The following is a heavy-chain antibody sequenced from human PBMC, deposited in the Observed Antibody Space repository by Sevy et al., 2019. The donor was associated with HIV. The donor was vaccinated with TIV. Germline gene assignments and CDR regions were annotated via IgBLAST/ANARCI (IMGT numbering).Heavy chain of an antibody. J-gene: IGHJ4*02. CDR1: GGTFSSYG. D-gene: IGHD6-19*01. V-gene: IGHV1-69*13. CDR2: IIPILGTV. CDR3: ARGGGNGWYYFDY. Sequence: ASVKVSCKASGGTFSSYGISWVRQAPGQGLEWMGGIIPILGTVNYAQKFQGRVTITADESTKTAYMELISLRSEDTAVYYCARGGGNGWYYFDYWGQKTLVTVSS.